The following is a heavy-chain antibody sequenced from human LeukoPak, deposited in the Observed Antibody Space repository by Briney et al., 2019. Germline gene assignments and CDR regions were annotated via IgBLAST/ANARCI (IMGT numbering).Heavy chain of an antibody. D-gene: IGHD3-22*01. CDR1: GFTFSSYA. Sequence: PGGSLRLSCAASGFTFSSYAMNWVRQSPGKGLEWVSGIRGSGGSTYYADSVKGRFTISRDNSKNTLYLQMNSLRAEDTAVYYCAKDNYYDSSGTLGYWGQGTLVTVSS. V-gene: IGHV3-23*01. CDR3: AKDNYYDSSGTLGY. J-gene: IGHJ4*02. CDR2: IRGSGGST.